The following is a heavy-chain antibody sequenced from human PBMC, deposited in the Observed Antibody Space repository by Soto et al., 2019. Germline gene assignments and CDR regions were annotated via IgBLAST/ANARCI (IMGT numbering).Heavy chain of an antibody. CDR3: AGTSWHYYYGMDL. V-gene: IGHV1-69*19. D-gene: IGHD1-1*01. Sequence: QVQLEQSGAEVKKSGSSVKISCKASGVTFNSYALSWVRQAPGQGLEWMGGIIPVFDKPTYAQKFQGRVTITADESTNTGYMELSSLRSEDTAVYYCAGTSWHYYYGMDLWGQGTKVTVSS. CDR2: IIPVFDKP. J-gene: IGHJ6*02. CDR1: GVTFNSYA.